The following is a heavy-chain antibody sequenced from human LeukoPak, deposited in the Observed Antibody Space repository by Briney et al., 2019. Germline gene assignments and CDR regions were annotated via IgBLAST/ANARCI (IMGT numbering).Heavy chain of an antibody. CDR3: ASYIPAAGTEEPDYYYMDV. V-gene: IGHV1-2*02. Sequence: ASVKVSCKASGYTFTGYYMHWVRQAPGQGLEWMGWINPNSGGTNYAQKFQGGVTMTRDTSISTAYMELSRLRSDDTAVYYCASYIPAAGTEEPDYYYMDVWGKGTTVTVSS. J-gene: IGHJ6*03. D-gene: IGHD6-13*01. CDR1: GYTFTGYY. CDR2: INPNSGGT.